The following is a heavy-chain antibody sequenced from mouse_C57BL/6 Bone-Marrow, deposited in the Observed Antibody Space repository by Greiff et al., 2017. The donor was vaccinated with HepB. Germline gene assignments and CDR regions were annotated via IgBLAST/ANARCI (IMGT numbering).Heavy chain of an antibody. D-gene: IGHD1-1*01. V-gene: IGHV1-69*01. J-gene: IGHJ2*01. CDR2: IDPSDSYT. CDR3: ARASFHYYGSSYQYYFDY. CDR1: GYTFTSYW. Sequence: QVQLQQPGAELVMPGASVKLSCKASGYTFTSYWMHWVKQRPGQGLEWIGEIDPSDSYTNYNQKFKGKTTLTVDKSSSTAYMQLSSLTSEDSAVYYWARASFHYYGSSYQYYFDYWGQGTTLTVSS.